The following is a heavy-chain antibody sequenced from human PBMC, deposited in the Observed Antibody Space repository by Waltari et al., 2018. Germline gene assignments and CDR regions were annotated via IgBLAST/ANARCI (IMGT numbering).Heavy chain of an antibody. J-gene: IGHJ4*02. CDR1: GYTFTSYD. CDR3: LSGIDARGGSTFDY. D-gene: IGHD3-10*01. V-gene: IGHV1-8*01. Sequence: QVQLVQSGAEVKKPGASVKVSCKASGYTFTSYDLNWVRQATGQGLEWMGWMNPNSGNTGYAQKFQGRVTMTRNTSISTAYMELSSLRSEDTAVYYCLSGIDARGGSTFDYWGQGTLVTVSS. CDR2: MNPNSGNT.